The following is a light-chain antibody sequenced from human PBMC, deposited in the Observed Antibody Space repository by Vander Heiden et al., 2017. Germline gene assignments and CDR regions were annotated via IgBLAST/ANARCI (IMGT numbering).Light chain of an antibody. J-gene: IGLJ3*02. CDR2: YDD. CDR1: ISNSVNNG. Sequence: QPVLTQPPSVSDAPRQRVTISSSGSISNSVNNGVNWYQQIPEKAPKLLIYYDDMLPSGVSDRFSGSKSGTSASLGISGRQSEDEADYYCATWDDSLNGPVFGGGTKLTVL. CDR3: ATWDDSLNGPV. V-gene: IGLV1-36*01.